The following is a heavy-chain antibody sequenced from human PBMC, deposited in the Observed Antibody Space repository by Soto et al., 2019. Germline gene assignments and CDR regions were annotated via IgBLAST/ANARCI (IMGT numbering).Heavy chain of an antibody. V-gene: IGHV3-23*01. CDR3: AKDYNSPPPDYYYGMDI. J-gene: IGHJ6*02. Sequence: CGSLRLSCAASGFTFSRYAMSWVLQAPGKGLEWVSAISGSGGSTYYADSVKGRFTISRDNSKNTLYLQMNSLRAEDTAVYYSAKDYNSPPPDYYYGMDIWGQGTTVTVYS. CDR1: GFTFSRYA. D-gene: IGHD1-1*01. CDR2: ISGSGGST.